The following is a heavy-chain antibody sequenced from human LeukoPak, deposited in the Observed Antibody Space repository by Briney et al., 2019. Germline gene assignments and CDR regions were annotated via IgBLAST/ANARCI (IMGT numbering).Heavy chain of an antibody. J-gene: IGHJ4*02. Sequence: GESLKISCKVSGYSFTSYWIGWVRQMPGKGLEWRGIIYPGDSDTRYSPSFQGQVTISADKPITTAYLQWSSLKASDTAMYYCARHVSCSSSSLGYWGQGTLVTVSS. CDR1: GYSFTSYW. CDR3: ARHVSCSSSSLGY. V-gene: IGHV5-51*01. D-gene: IGHD6-6*01. CDR2: IYPGDSDT.